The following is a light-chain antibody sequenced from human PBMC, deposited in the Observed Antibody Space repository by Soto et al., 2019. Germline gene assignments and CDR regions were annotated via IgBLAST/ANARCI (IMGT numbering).Light chain of an antibody. CDR3: VTSHSSLSPVV. CDR1: SSNIGNNY. J-gene: IGLJ2*01. CDR2: DND. V-gene: IGLV1-51*01. Sequence: QSVLTQPPSVSAAPGQKGSISCSGSSSNIGNNYVSWYQHLPGTAPRLLIYDNDKRPSGIPDRFSGSKSGTSATLGITGLQTGDEADYYCVTSHSSLSPVVFGGGTQLTVL.